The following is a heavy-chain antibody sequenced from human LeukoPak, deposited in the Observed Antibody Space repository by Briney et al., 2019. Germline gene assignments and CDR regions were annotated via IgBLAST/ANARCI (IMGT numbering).Heavy chain of an antibody. CDR1: GGSITSGDYH. CDR2: IYHSGSA. V-gene: IGHV4-31*03. J-gene: IGHJ3*02. D-gene: IGHD4-11*01. Sequence: SQTLSLTCTVSGGSITSGDYHWSWIRQFPGTGLEWIGYIYHSGSAYYNPSLKSRLTMSVDTSTNQFSLKLNSLTAADTAVYFCAREARGVTTNAHDTFDIWGQGTMVTVSS. CDR3: AREARGVTTNAHDTFDI.